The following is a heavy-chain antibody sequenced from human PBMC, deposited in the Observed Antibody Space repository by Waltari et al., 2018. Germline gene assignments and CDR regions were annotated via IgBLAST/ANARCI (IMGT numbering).Heavy chain of an antibody. D-gene: IGHD7-27*01. J-gene: IGHJ3*02. Sequence: SGGTFSSYTISWVRQAPGQGLEWMGRIIPILGIANYAQKFQGRVTITADKSTSTAYMELSSLRSEDTAVYYCARGKSRLSGGAFDIWGQGTMVTVSS. CDR3: ARGKSRLSGGAFDI. CDR2: IIPILGIA. V-gene: IGHV1-69*02. CDR1: GGTFSSYT.